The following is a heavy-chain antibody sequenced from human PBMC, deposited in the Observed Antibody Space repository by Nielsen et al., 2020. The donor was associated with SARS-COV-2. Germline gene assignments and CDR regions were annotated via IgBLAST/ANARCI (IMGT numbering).Heavy chain of an antibody. CDR1: GFTFSDYY. J-gene: IGHJ6*02. D-gene: IGHD5-24*01. CDR2: ISSSSSTI. CDR3: ARGAGWLQLDYYYGMDV. Sequence: GESLKISCAASGFTFSDYYMSWIRQAPGKGLEWVSYISSSSSTIYYADSVKGRFTISRDNAKNSLYLQMNSLRAEDTAVYYCARGAGWLQLDYYYGMDVWGQGTTVTVSS. V-gene: IGHV3-11*04.